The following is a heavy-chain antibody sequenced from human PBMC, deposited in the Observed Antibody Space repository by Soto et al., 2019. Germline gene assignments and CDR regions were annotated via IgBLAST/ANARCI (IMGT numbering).Heavy chain of an antibody. D-gene: IGHD3-10*01. CDR2: IYYNGRT. CDR3: ARSGSRCHFRDWFDP. V-gene: IGHV4-39*01. CDR1: GGSINNTNYS. Sequence: QMQLQESRPGPVKPSETLSLTCSVSGGSINNTNYSWVWLRQPPGKGLEWIGRIYYNGRTYYSESLKRRVTISAGPSKTQIPLKVTSVPSADVAVYYCARSGSRCHFRDWFDPWGHGSLVTVSS. J-gene: IGHJ5*02.